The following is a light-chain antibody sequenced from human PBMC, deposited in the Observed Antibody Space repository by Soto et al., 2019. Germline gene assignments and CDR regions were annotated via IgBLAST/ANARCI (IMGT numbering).Light chain of an antibody. CDR1: QSVSSY. J-gene: IGKJ1*01. CDR2: DAS. V-gene: IGKV3-11*01. Sequence: VLPQSPAPLSLSPGARATLSCRATQSVSSYLAWYQQKPGQAPRLLIYDASNRATGIPARFSGSGSGTDVTRTISSLEPDDFAVYYCQQRSNWPPTFGQGTKVEIK. CDR3: QQRSNWPPT.